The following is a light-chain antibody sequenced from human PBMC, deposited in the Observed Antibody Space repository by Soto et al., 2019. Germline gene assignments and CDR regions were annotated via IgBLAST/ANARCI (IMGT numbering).Light chain of an antibody. J-gene: IGKJ4*01. Sequence: DIVMTQSPDSLAVSLGERATINCKSSQSVLYSSNNKNYLAWYQQKPGQPPKLLIYWASTRESGVPDRFSGSGSGTDFTLTISSLQAEDVAVYHCQQYYSTPPVLTFGGGTKVEIK. CDR2: WAS. CDR1: QSVLYSSNNKNY. V-gene: IGKV4-1*01. CDR3: QQYYSTPPVLT.